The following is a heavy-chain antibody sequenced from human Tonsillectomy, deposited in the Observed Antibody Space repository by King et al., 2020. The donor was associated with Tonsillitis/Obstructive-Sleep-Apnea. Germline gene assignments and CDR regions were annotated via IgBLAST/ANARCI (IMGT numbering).Heavy chain of an antibody. D-gene: IGHD2-2*01. Sequence: VQLVESGGGLVQPGGSLRLSCAASGFTFSSYAMSWVRQAPGKGLEWVSAISGSGGSTYYADSVKGRFTISRDNSKNTLYLQMNSLRAEDTAVYYCALGVGYCSSTSCYGGRLDYWGQGTLVTVSS. CDR3: ALGVGYCSSTSCYGGRLDY. CDR2: ISGSGGST. J-gene: IGHJ4*02. CDR1: GFTFSSYA. V-gene: IGHV3-23*04.